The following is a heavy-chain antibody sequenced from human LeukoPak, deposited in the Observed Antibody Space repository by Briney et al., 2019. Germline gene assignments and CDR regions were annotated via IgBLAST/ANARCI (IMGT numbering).Heavy chain of an antibody. CDR3: ARLGDSGSTLNWFDP. D-gene: IGHD3-10*01. CDR2: IYSSGST. J-gene: IGHJ5*02. Sequence: SETLSLTCTVSGGSINISDYYWGWIRQPPGKGLEWIGSIYSSGSTYYNPSLKSPVTIFVDTSKSQFSLKLSSVTAADTAVYYCARLGDSGSTLNWFDPWGQGTLVTVSS. V-gene: IGHV4-39*01. CDR1: GGSINISDYY.